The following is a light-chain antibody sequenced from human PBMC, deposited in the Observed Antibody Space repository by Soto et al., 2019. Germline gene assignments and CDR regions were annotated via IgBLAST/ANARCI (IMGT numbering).Light chain of an antibody. CDR1: ISDVGGYNY. CDR2: EVS. CDR3: SSYTSSDTYV. Sequence: QSALTQPASVCGSPGQSITISCTGTISDVGGYNYVSWYQQHPGEAPKLMIYEVSNQPSGVSNRFSGYKSGNTASLTISGLQAEDEADYYCSSYTSSDTYVFGTGTTVTV. V-gene: IGLV2-14*01. J-gene: IGLJ1*01.